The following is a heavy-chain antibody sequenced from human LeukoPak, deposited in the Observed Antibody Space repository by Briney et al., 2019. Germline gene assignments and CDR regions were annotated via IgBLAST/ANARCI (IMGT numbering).Heavy chain of an antibody. CDR2: IYYSGST. CDR1: GGSISSSSYY. CDR3: ARVVVVVTTWVFPYFDY. D-gene: IGHD2-15*01. V-gene: IGHV4-39*01. Sequence: PSETLSLTCTVSGGSISSSSYYWGWIRQPPGKGLEWIARIYYSGSTYYNPSLKSRVTISVDSSKNQSSLKLSSVTAADTAVYYCARVVVVVTTWVFPYFDYWGQGTRVTVSS. J-gene: IGHJ4*02.